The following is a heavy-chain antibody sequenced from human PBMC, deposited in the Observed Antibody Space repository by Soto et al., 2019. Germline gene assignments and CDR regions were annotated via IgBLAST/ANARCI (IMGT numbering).Heavy chain of an antibody. CDR2: ISGSGGST. CDR3: AKVRMGYYDSSGYFDY. CDR1: GFTFSIYA. D-gene: IGHD3-22*01. V-gene: IGHV3-23*01. J-gene: IGHJ4*02. Sequence: GGSLRLSCAASGFTFSIYAMSWVRQAPGKGLEWVSAISGSGGSTYYADSVKGRFTISRDNSKNTLYLQMNSLRAEDTAVYYCAKVRMGYYDSSGYFDYWGQGTLVTVSS.